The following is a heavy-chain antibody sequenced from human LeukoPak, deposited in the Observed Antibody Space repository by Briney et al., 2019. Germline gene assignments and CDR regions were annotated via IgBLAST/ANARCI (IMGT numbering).Heavy chain of an antibody. V-gene: IGHV4-61*02. Sequence: SETLSLTCTVSGGSISSGSYYWSWIRQPAGKGLEWIGRIYTTGSTNYNPSLKSRVTISIDTSKNQFSLKLSSVTAADTAMYYCARLGYYDSSGSSLYLGYWGQGTLVTVSS. D-gene: IGHD3-22*01. CDR3: ARLGYYDSSGSSLYLGY. J-gene: IGHJ4*02. CDR1: GGSISSGSYY. CDR2: IYTTGST.